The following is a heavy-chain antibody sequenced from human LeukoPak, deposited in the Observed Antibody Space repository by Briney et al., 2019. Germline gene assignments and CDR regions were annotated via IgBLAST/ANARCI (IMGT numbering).Heavy chain of an antibody. D-gene: IGHD6-13*01. V-gene: IGHV3-30*04. CDR1: GFTFSSYA. CDR2: ISYDGSNK. J-gene: IGHJ6*04. CDR3: ARDRYSSSWYTRNYYYYGMDV. Sequence: GGSLRLSCAASGFTFSSYAMHWVRQAPGKGLEWVVVISYDGSNKYYADSVKGRVTISRDNSKNTLYLQMNSLRAEDTAVYYCARDRYSSSWYTRNYYYYGMDVWGKGTTVTVSS.